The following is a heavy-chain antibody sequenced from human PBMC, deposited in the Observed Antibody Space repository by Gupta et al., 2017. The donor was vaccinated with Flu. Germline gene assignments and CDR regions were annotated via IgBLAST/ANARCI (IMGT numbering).Heavy chain of an antibody. Sequence: QAQLVQSGTEVKQPGASVKVSCKAPGYTFTTYYMHWVRQAPGQGLEWMGVINPSGGVARYAQKFRGRVTMTRDTSTSTVYMEVNSLRSEDTAVYYCARGDCRAGSCYSDSWFDPWGQGTLVTVSS. CDR1: GYTFTTYY. D-gene: IGHD2-15*01. V-gene: IGHV1-46*01. J-gene: IGHJ5*02. CDR3: ARGDCRAGSCYSDSWFDP. CDR2: INPSGGVA.